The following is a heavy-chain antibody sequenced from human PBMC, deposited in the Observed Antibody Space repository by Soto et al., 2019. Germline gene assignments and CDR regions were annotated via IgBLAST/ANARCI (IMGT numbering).Heavy chain of an antibody. D-gene: IGHD7-27*01. J-gene: IGHJ4*02. CDR2: ISYDGTNK. Sequence: QVQLVESGGGVVQPGRSLRLSCAASGFSFSISPMHWVRQAPGKGPEWVALISYDGTNKFYADSVKGRFTISRDNSKSTLYLQVDSLRPEDAAVYYCARDPKTSGGQHWAFNYFDSWVQGTLVTVSS. CDR1: GFSFSISP. CDR3: ARDPKTSGGQHWAFNYFDS. V-gene: IGHV3-30-3*01.